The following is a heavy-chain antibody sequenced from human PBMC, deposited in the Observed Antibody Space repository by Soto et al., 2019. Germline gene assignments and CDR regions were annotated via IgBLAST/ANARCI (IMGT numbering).Heavy chain of an antibody. Sequence: SETLSLTCTVSGGSISSGGYYWSWIRQHPGKGLEWIGYIYYSGSTYYNPSLKSRVTISVDTSKNQFSLKLSSVTAADTAVYYCARHISSGSHYYYGMDVWGQGTTVTVSS. V-gene: IGHV4-31*03. J-gene: IGHJ6*02. CDR2: IYYSGST. D-gene: IGHD3-10*01. CDR1: GGSISSGGYY. CDR3: ARHISSGSHYYYGMDV.